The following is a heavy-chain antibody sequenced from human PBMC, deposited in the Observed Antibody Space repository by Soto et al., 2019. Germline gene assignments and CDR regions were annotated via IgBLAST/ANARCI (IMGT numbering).Heavy chain of an antibody. D-gene: IGHD2-2*01. J-gene: IGHJ4*02. V-gene: IGHV3-23*01. CDR2: ITSSGGGT. CDR3: AKPSTS. CDR1: GFTFSAYV. Sequence: EVEVLESGGGLVQPGGSLRLSCAASGFTFSAYVMSWVRQAPGKGLEWVSSITSSGGGTYYADSVKGRFTVSRDNSKNTVDLPMHRLRDRAPAGNYRAKPSTSWGPGNLVTVSS.